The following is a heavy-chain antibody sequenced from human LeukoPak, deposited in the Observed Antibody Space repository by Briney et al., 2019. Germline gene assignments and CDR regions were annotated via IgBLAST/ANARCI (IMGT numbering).Heavy chain of an antibody. CDR2: ISAYNGTT. CDR1: GYTFTSYG. V-gene: IGHV1-18*01. J-gene: IGHJ6*03. Sequence: ASVKVSCKASGYTFTSYGISWVRQAPGQGLEWMGWISAYNGTTNYAQMLQGRVTMTTDTSTSTAYMEPRSLRSDDTAVYYCARVRTFRIAAVYYMDVWGKGTTVTVSS. CDR3: ARVRTFRIAAVYYMDV. D-gene: IGHD6-13*01.